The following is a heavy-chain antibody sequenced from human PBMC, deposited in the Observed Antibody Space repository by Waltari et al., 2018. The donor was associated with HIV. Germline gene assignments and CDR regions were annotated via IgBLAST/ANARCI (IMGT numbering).Heavy chain of an antibody. CDR3: AKDTDDTRGGYGMDV. CDR2: ISWNSGRI. Sequence: EVQLVESGGGLVQPGRSLRLSCAASGFTFDDYAMHWVRQAPGKGLEWVSGISWNSGRIGYADSVKGRFTISRDNAKNSLYLKMNSLRAEDTALYYCAKDTDDTRGGYGMDVWGQGTTVTVSS. V-gene: IGHV3-9*01. CDR1: GFTFDDYA. J-gene: IGHJ6*02. D-gene: IGHD3-9*01.